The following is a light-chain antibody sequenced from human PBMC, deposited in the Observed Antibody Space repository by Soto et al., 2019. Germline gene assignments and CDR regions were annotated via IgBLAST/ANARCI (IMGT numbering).Light chain of an antibody. J-gene: IGLJ2*01. Sequence: QSALTQPPSASGSPGQSVTISCTGTSSDAGGYNYVSWYQQHPGKAPKLMIYEVSKRPSGVPDRFSGSKSGNTASLTVSGLQAEDEADYYCSSYAGSHNVVFGGGTKLTVL. V-gene: IGLV2-8*01. CDR2: EVS. CDR3: SSYAGSHNVV. CDR1: SSDAGGYNY.